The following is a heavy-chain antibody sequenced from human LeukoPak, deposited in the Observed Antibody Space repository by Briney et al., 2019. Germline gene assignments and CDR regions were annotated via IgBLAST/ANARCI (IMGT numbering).Heavy chain of an antibody. CDR1: GYTFTGYH. CDR3: ARDQGSLTRSWYTGY. D-gene: IGHD6-13*01. Sequence: ASVKVSCKASGYTFTGYHIHWVRQAPGQGLEWMGRINTYSGDTNFAQEFQGRVTMTRDTSITTAYMDLSSLTPDDTAVYFCARDQGSLTRSWYTGYWGQGTQVTVSS. J-gene: IGHJ4*02. CDR2: INTYSGDT. V-gene: IGHV1-2*06.